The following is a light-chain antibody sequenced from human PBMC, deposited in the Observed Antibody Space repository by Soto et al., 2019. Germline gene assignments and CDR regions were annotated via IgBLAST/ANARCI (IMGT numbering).Light chain of an antibody. V-gene: IGLV2-14*03. Sequence: QSALTQPASVSGSPGQSITISCTGTSSDVGGYNYVSWYQHHPGKAPKLMIFDVSNRPSGVSSRFSGSKPGNTASLTISGLQPEDGDDYYCSSYTTSNTRQIVFGTGTKLTVL. CDR1: SSDVGGYNY. CDR3: SSYTTSNTRQIV. CDR2: DVS. J-gene: IGLJ1*01.